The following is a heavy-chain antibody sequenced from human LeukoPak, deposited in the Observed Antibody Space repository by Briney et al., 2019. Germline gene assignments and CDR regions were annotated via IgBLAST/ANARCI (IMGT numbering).Heavy chain of an antibody. V-gene: IGHV3-74*01. Sequence: SFAATGFTFSSYCMHWFRHAPCNSMLLFSRINGDGSITSTADSVKGRFTISRDNAKNTLYLQLNSLRAEDTAIYFCARGLPQYSNTWNDHWGQGTLVTVSS. CDR3: ARGLPQYSNTWNDH. CDR2: INGDGSIT. CDR1: GFTFSSYC. J-gene: IGHJ5*02. D-gene: IGHD6-6*01.